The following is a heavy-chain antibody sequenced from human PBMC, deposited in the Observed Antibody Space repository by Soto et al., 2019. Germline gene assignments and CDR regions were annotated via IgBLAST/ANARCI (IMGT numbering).Heavy chain of an antibody. J-gene: IGHJ4*02. V-gene: IGHV3-30*03. D-gene: IGHD6-19*01. Sequence: QVQVVESGGGVVQPGRSLRLSCEASGITLSRHGMHWVRQTPGKGLEWVAVIAYDGSQKYYADSVKGRFTISRDNSKNTLSLHMDXLRPEDSARYYCAIXGGQWLPGEYWGQGTLVTVSS. CDR2: IAYDGSQK. CDR1: GITLSRHG. CDR3: AIXGGQWLPGEY.